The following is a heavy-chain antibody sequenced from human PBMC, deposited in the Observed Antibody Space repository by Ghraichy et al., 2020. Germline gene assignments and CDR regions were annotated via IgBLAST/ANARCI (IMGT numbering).Heavy chain of an antibody. CDR1: GFTVSSNY. V-gene: IGHV3-66*02. J-gene: IGHJ4*02. CDR3: ARGGTWQLGSCYYDY. CDR2: IYSGGTI. D-gene: IGHD1-1*01. Sequence: GESLNISCAASGFTVSSNYMSWVRQGPGKGLEWVSVIYSGGTIKYADSVKGRFTISRDNSKNTLYLQMNSLGPEDTAMYYCARGGTWQLGSCYYDYWGQGTLGTVSS.